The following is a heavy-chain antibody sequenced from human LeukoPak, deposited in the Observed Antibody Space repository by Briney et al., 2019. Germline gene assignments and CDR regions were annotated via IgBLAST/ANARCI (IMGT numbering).Heavy chain of an antibody. CDR3: AKDYYGSGRYYFDY. CDR2: IRYDGNNK. Sequence: GGSLRLSCAASGFTFSSYGMHWVRQAPGKGLEWVAFIRYDGNNKYYADSVKGRFTISRDNSKNTLYLQMNSLRAEDTAVYYCAKDYYGSGRYYFDYWGQGTLVRVSS. V-gene: IGHV3-30*02. D-gene: IGHD3-10*01. CDR1: GFTFSSYG. J-gene: IGHJ4*02.